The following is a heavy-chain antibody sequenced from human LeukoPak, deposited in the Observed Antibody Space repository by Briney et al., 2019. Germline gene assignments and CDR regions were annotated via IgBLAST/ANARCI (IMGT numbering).Heavy chain of an antibody. CDR3: ASIDWGSGSFDY. Sequence: GGSLRLSCTASGFTFSTYNMNWVRQAPGKGLEWVSRISSSSSTIYYADSVKGRFTISRDNAKNSLYLQMNSLRAEDTAVYYCASIDWGSGSFDYWGQGTLVTVSS. CDR2: ISSSSSTI. V-gene: IGHV3-48*01. J-gene: IGHJ4*02. D-gene: IGHD7-27*01. CDR1: GFTFSTYN.